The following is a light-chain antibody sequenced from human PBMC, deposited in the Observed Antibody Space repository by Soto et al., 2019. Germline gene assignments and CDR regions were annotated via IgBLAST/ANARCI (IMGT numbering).Light chain of an antibody. J-gene: IGLJ3*02. Sequence: QLVLTQSPSASASLGASVKLTCTLSSGHSVNAIAWHQQQPERGPRFLMKVNSDGSHIKGDGIPDRFSGSSSGAERYLSIASLQSEDEADYYCQTWGTGIRVFGGGTKLTVL. V-gene: IGLV4-69*01. CDR3: QTWGTGIRV. CDR2: VNSDGSH. CDR1: SGHSVNA.